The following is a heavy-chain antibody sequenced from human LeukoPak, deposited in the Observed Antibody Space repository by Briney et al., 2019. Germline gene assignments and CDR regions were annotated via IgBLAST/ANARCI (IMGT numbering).Heavy chain of an antibody. CDR1: GFTFSSYG. V-gene: IGHV3-30*18. Sequence: GGSLRLSCAVSGFTFSSYGMHWVRQAPGKGLEWVAVISYDGSNKYYADSVKGRFTISRDNSKNTLYLQMNSLRAEDTAVYYCAKDPRTYSSGQGSYFQHWGQGTLVTVSS. J-gene: IGHJ1*01. CDR2: ISYDGSNK. CDR3: AKDPRTYSSGQGSYFQH. D-gene: IGHD6-19*01.